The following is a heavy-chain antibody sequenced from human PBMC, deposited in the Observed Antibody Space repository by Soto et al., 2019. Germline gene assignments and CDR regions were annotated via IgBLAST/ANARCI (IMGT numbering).Heavy chain of an antibody. V-gene: IGHV3-7*01. J-gene: IGHJ4*02. CDR2: IKQDGSEK. CDR1: GFTFSSYW. Sequence: GGSLRLSCAASGFTFSSYWMSWVRQAPGKGLEWVANIKQDGSEKYYVDSVKGRLTISRDNAKNSLYLQMNSLRAEDTAVYYCARNYDFWSGYRPFDYWGQRTLVTVSS. CDR3: ARNYDFWSGYRPFDY. D-gene: IGHD3-3*01.